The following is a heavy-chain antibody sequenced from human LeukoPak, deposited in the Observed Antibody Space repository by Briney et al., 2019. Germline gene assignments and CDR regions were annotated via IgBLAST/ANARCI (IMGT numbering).Heavy chain of an antibody. CDR1: GFTFSSYA. CDR2: ISGSGGST. J-gene: IGHJ3*02. CDR3: AKPTKRGYCSSTSCTDAFDI. Sequence: GGSLRLSCAASGFTFSSYAMSWVRQAPGKGLEWVSAISGSGGSTYYADSVKGRFTISRDNSKTTLYLQMNSLRAEDTAVYYCAKPTKRGYCSSTSCTDAFDIWGQGTMVTVSS. V-gene: IGHV3-23*01. D-gene: IGHD2-2*01.